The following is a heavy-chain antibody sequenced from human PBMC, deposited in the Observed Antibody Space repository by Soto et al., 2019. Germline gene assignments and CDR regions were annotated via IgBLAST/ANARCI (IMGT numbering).Heavy chain of an antibody. CDR1: GFTFSSYG. V-gene: IGHV3-33*01. J-gene: IGHJ6*02. D-gene: IGHD1-1*01. Sequence: PGGSLRLSCAASGFTFSSYGMHWVRQAPGKGLEWVAVIWYDGSNKYYADSVKGRLTISRDNSKNTLYLQMNSLRAEDTAVYYCAREGGRASDPIYYYYYGMDVWGQGTTVTVSS. CDR3: AREGGRASDPIYYYYYGMDV. CDR2: IWYDGSNK.